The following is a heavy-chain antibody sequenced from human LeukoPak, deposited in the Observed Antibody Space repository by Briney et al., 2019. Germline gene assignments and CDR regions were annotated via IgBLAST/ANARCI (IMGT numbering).Heavy chain of an antibody. CDR3: ARHCSGGTCPLSFDAFDI. J-gene: IGHJ3*02. Sequence: SETLSLTCTVSGGSISSFYWSWIRQPPGKGLEWIGYIYNSESTNYNPSLKSGVTISVDTSKNQFSLMLTSVTASYTAMYYCARHCSGGTCPLSFDAFDIWGQGTMVTVSS. CDR1: GGSISSFY. D-gene: IGHD2-15*01. CDR2: IYNSEST. V-gene: IGHV4-59*08.